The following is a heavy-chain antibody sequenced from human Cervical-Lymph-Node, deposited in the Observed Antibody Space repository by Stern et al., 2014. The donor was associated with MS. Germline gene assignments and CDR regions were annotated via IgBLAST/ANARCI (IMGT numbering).Heavy chain of an antibody. CDR1: GYTFTSYY. CDR2: INPSGGST. V-gene: IGHV1-46*03. CDR3: ARDRAYGYYYYYGMDV. J-gene: IGHJ6*02. Sequence: QLVQSGAEVKKPGASVKVSCKASGYTFTSYYMHWVRQAPGQGLEWMGIINPSGGSTSYAQKFQGRVTMTRDTSTSTVYMELSSLRSEDTAVYYCARDRAYGYYYYYGMDVWGQGTTVTVSS. D-gene: IGHD4-17*01.